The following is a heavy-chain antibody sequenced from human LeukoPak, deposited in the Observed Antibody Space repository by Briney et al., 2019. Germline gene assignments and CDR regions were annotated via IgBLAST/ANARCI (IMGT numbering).Heavy chain of an antibody. D-gene: IGHD6-19*01. CDR3: AREIAVAAHFDY. J-gene: IGHJ4*02. Sequence: PGGSLRLSCAASGFTFSTYAMSWVRQAPGKGLEWVSGISGSGGNTYYADSVKGRFTISRDNSKNTLFLQMNSLRPEDTAVYYCAREIAVAAHFDYWGQGTLVTVSS. CDR1: GFTFSTYA. V-gene: IGHV3-23*01. CDR2: ISGSGGNT.